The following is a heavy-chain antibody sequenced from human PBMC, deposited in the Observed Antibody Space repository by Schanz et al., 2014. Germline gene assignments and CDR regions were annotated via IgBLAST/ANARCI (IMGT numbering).Heavy chain of an antibody. CDR1: GFIFSNSW. J-gene: IGHJ4*02. D-gene: IGHD3-3*01. CDR2: IKQDGSEK. Sequence: EVQLVESGGGLVQPGGSLRLSCAASGFIFSNSWMSWVRQAPGKGLEWVANIKQDGSEKYYVESVKGRFTISRDNAKNSLYLQMNSLTAEDTAVYYCARGVGIDYWGQGTLVTVSS. V-gene: IGHV3-7*01. CDR3: ARGVGIDY.